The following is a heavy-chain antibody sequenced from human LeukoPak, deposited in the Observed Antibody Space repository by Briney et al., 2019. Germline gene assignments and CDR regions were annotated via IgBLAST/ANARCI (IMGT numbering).Heavy chain of an antibody. CDR2: IFSGGST. CDR3: AAWRGSNWFDY. D-gene: IGHD6-13*01. J-gene: IGHJ4*02. CDR1: GFDVTSNS. Sequence: GGSLRLSCAASGFDVTSNSMSWVRQAPGKGLEWVSVIFSGGSTNYANSMKGRFTISRDNSKNTLYLQMNSLRGEDTAVYYCAAWRGSNWFDYWGQGTQVTVSS. V-gene: IGHV3-53*01.